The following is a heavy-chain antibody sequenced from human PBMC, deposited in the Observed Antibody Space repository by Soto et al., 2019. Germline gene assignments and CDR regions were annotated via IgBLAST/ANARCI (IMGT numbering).Heavy chain of an antibody. CDR3: ASSLYDILSRSRPFDY. CDR2: ISISSSII. J-gene: IGHJ4*02. CDR1: GFTFSAYS. D-gene: IGHD3-9*01. Sequence: PGGSLRLSYAASGFTFSAYSMNWVRQAPGKGLEWVSYISISSSIIYYADSVKGRFAISRDDAKNSLYLQMNSLRDEDTAVYYCASSLYDILSRSRPFDYWGQGTLVTVSS. V-gene: IGHV3-48*02.